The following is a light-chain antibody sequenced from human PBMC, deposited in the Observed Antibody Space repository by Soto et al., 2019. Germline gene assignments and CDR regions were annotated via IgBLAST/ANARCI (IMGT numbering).Light chain of an antibody. V-gene: IGKV3-20*01. J-gene: IGKJ1*01. CDR1: QSVSSSY. CDR3: PQYGSSLCT. Sequence: EIVLTQSPGTLSLSPGERATLSCRASQSVSSSYLAWYQQKPGQAPRLLIYGASSRATGIPDRFSGSGSGTDFTLTISRLEPEDFAVQCCPQYGSSLCTSVQGTKADIK. CDR2: GAS.